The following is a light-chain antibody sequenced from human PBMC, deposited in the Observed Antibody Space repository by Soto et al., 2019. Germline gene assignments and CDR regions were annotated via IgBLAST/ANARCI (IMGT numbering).Light chain of an antibody. V-gene: IGKV3-11*01. CDR3: QQRTNWPLT. CDR1: QSVSSY. J-gene: IGKJ5*01. CDR2: DAS. Sequence: EIVLTQSPATLSLSPGERATLSCRASQSVSSYLAWYQQKPGQAPRLLIYDASNRATGIPARFSGSGSGTDFNLTISSLEPEDFAVYYCQQRTNWPLTFGPGTRLEIK.